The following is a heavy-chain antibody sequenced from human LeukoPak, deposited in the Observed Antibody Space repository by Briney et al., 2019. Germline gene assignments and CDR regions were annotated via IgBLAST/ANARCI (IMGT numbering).Heavy chain of an antibody. CDR3: ARVKGSYYFDY. V-gene: IGHV4-61*01. CDR1: GGSISSGSYY. Sequence: SETLSPTCTVSGGSISSGSYYWSWIRQPPGKGLEWIGYIYYSGSTNYNPSLKSRVTISVDTSKNQFSLKLSSVTAADTAVYYCARVKGSYYFDYWGQGTLVTVSS. J-gene: IGHJ4*02. CDR2: IYYSGST.